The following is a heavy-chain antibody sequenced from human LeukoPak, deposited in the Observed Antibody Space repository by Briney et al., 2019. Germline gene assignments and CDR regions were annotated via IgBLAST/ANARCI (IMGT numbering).Heavy chain of an antibody. CDR2: INTNTGNP. CDR3: ARGKGYYCSGGSCYSDY. D-gene: IGHD2-15*01. Sequence: GASVKVSCKASGYTVTSYAMNWVRQAPGQGLEWRGWINTNTGNPTYAQGFTGRFVFSLDTSVSTAYLQISSLKAEDTAVYYCARGKGYYCSGGSCYSDYWGQGTLVTVSS. J-gene: IGHJ4*02. CDR1: GYTVTSYA. V-gene: IGHV7-4-1*02.